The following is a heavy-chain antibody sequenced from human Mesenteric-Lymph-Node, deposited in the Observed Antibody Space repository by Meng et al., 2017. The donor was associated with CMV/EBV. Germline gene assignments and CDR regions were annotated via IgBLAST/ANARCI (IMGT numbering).Heavy chain of an antibody. Sequence: GGSLRLSCAASGFTFSSYSMDWVRQAPGKGLEWVSSISSSSGYIYYADSVKGRFTISRDNAKNSLYLQMNSLRAEDTAVYYCSSLKNKGANLFDPWGQGTLVTVSS. CDR3: SSLKNKGANLFDP. CDR1: GFTFSSYS. V-gene: IGHV3-21*01. CDR2: ISSSSGYI. D-gene: IGHD1-26*01. J-gene: IGHJ5*02.